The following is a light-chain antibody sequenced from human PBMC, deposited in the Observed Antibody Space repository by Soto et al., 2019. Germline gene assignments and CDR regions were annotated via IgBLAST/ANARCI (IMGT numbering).Light chain of an antibody. V-gene: IGKV1-39*01. CDR1: QSISTY. J-gene: IGKJ3*01. CDR2: AAS. Sequence: DIQMTQSPSSLSASVGDRVTITCRASQSISTYLNWYQHKPGKAPKLLIYAASSLQSGVQSRFSGTEAGTDFTLTIDSPQPEDFATYFCQRTYTMPFTFGPGTTVYIK. CDR3: QRTYTMPFT.